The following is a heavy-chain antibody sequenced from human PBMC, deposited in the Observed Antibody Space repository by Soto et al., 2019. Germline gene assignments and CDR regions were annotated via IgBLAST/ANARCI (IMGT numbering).Heavy chain of an antibody. CDR3: ARDRGRLHYYYYGMDV. Sequence: PGGSLRLSCAASGFTFSSYAMHWVRQAPGKGLEWVAVISYDGSNKYYSDSVKGRFIISRDNSMITLYLQMNSLRAEDTAVYYCARDRGRLHYYYYGMDVWGQGTTVTVSS. CDR2: ISYDGSNK. V-gene: IGHV3-30-3*01. CDR1: GFTFSSYA. J-gene: IGHJ6*02. D-gene: IGHD6-25*01.